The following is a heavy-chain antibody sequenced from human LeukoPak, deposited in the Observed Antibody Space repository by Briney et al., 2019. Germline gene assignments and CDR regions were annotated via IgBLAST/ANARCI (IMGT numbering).Heavy chain of an antibody. CDR3: ATYFYGDYASYYFDI. CDR1: GGSINTYY. Sequence: SETLSLTCSVSGGSINTYYWSCIRQPAGKGLEWIGRIHSSGSTHYNPSLKSRVTMSLDKSKNQFYLKVSSVTAADTAVYYCATYFYGDYASYYFDIWGRGTPVSVSS. D-gene: IGHD4-17*01. CDR2: IHSSGST. V-gene: IGHV4-4*07. J-gene: IGHJ4*02.